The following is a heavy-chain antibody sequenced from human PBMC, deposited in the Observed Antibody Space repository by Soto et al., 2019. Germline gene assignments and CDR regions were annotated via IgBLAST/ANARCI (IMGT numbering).Heavy chain of an antibody. D-gene: IGHD5-12*01. CDR1: GFTFSSYW. CDR2: IKQDGSEK. J-gene: IGHJ4*02. CDR3: ARARWLQSRAAAGYYFDY. V-gene: IGHV3-7*01. Sequence: GGSLRLSCAASGFTFSSYWMSWVRQAPGKGLEWVANIKQDGSEKYYVDSVKGRFTISRDNAKNSLYLQMNSLRAEDTAVYYCARARWLQSRAAAGYYFDYWGQGTLVTVSS.